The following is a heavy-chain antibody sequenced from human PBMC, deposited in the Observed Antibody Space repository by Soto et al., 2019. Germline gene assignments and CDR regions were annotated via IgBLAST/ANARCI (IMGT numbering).Heavy chain of an antibody. V-gene: IGHV1-18*01. D-gene: IGHD6-19*01. J-gene: IGHJ3*02. CDR3: ARDRRVAGPHYDAFDI. CDR1: GYTFTSYG. CDR2: ISAYNGNT. Sequence: ASVKVSCKASGYTFTSYGISWVRQAPGQGLEWMGWISAYNGNTNYAQKLQGRVTMTTDTSTSTAYMELRSLRSDDTAVYYCARDRRVAGPHYDAFDIWGQGTMVTVSS.